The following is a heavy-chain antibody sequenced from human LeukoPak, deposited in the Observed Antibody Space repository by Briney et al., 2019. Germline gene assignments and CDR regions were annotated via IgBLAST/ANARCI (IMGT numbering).Heavy chain of an antibody. D-gene: IGHD6-13*01. CDR2: ISSSSSTI. CDR3: ARVPPIAAAGYFDY. Sequence: GGSLRLSCAASGFTFSSYSMNWVRQAPGKGLEWVSYISSSSSTIYYADSVKGRFTISRDNAKNSLYLQMNSLRAEDTAVYYCARVPPIAAAGYFDYWGQGTLVSVSS. V-gene: IGHV3-48*01. J-gene: IGHJ4*02. CDR1: GFTFSSYS.